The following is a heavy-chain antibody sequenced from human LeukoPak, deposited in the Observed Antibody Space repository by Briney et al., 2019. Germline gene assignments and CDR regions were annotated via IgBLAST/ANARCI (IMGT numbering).Heavy chain of an antibody. J-gene: IGHJ4*02. CDR2: INPNSGGT. V-gene: IGHV1-2*02. D-gene: IGHD3-10*01. CDR1: GYTFTGYY. CDR3: ASAGSMVRGVPFDY. Sequence: GASVKVSCKASGYTFTGYYMHWVRQAPGQGLEWMGWINPNSGGTNYAQKFQGRVTITADKSTSTAYMELSSLRSEDTAVYYCASAGSMVRGVPFDYWGQGTLVTVSS.